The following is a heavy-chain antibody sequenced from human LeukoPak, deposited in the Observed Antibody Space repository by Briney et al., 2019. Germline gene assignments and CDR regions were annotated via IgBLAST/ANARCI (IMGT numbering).Heavy chain of an antibody. D-gene: IGHD3-22*01. CDR2: TYYRSKWYN. Sequence: PSQTLSLTCAISGDSVSSNSAAWNWIRQSPSRGLEWLGRTYYRSKWYNDYAVSVKSRITINPDTSKNQLSLELRSVTAADTAVYYCARGRIAKIVVVHSFSYGMDVWGQGTTVTVSS. CDR1: GDSVSSNSAA. V-gene: IGHV6-1*01. CDR3: ARGRIAKIVVVHSFSYGMDV. J-gene: IGHJ6*02.